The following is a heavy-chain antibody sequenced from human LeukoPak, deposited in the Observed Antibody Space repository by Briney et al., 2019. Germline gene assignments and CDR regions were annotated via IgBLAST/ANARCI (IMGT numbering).Heavy chain of an antibody. CDR2: INSDGSST. CDR3: ARGYGDHVGPFYFQH. CDR1: GFTFSSYW. V-gene: IGHV3-74*01. Sequence: GGSLRLSCAASGFTFSSYWMHWVRQAPGQGLVWASRINSDGSSTTYADSVKGRFTISRDNSKNTLYLQMNSLRVEDTAVYYCARGYGDHVGPFYFQHWGQGTLVTVSS. D-gene: IGHD4-17*01. J-gene: IGHJ1*01.